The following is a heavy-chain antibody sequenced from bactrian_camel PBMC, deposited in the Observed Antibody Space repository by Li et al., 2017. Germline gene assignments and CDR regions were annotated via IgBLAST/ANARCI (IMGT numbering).Heavy chain of an antibody. Sequence: HVQLVESGGGSVQTGGSLRLSCAPSGLSVSDFSMAWFRQFPGKEPEGVAAIRRDDLTAYTDSVKGRFTISRDNAKDTLYLQMNSLKTEDTAVYYCALGSSRQATMTARGKGTQVTVS. V-gene: IGHV3S26*01. CDR1: GLSVSDFS. J-gene: IGHJ4*01. CDR2: IRRDDLT. D-gene: IGHD3*01.